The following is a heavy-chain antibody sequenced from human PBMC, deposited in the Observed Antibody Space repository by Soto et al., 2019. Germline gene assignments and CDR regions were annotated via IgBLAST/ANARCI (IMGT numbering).Heavy chain of an antibody. CDR3: AREINYAAFDI. V-gene: IGHV3-33*01. J-gene: IGHJ3*02. Sequence: PGGSLRLSCAASGFTFSSYGMHWVRQAPGKGLEWVAVIWYDGSNKYYADSVKGRFTISRDNSKNTLYLQMNSLRAEDTAVYYCAREINYAAFDIWGQGTMVTVSS. CDR2: IWYDGSNK. D-gene: IGHD3-16*01. CDR1: GFTFSSYG.